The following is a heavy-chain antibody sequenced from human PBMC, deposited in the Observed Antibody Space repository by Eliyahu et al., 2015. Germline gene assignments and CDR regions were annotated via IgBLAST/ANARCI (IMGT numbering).Heavy chain of an antibody. Sequence: PGRSLRLSCAASGFTFSSYGMHWVRQAPGKGLEWVAVISYDGSNKYYADSVKGRFTISRDNSKNTLYLQMNSLRAEDTAVYYCAKDLIAAAGTSLPGYYYYYGMDVWGQGTTVTVSS. D-gene: IGHD6-13*01. CDR2: ISYDGSNK. J-gene: IGHJ6*02. CDR3: AKDLIAAAGTSLPGYYYYYGMDV. V-gene: IGHV3-30*18. CDR1: GFTFSSYG.